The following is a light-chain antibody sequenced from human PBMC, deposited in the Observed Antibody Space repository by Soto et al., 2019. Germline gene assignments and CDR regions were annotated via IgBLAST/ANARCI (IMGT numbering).Light chain of an antibody. CDR1: RSNIGGNF. CDR2: NDD. J-gene: IGLJ2*01. CDR3: ATWDDSLNVL. V-gene: IGLV1-44*01. Sequence: QSVLTQPPSASGTPGQRVTISCSGSRSNIGGNFVNWYQQFPGLAPKLLIYNDDQRPSGVPDRFSASKSGTSASLAISGLQSEDEADYYCATWDDSLNVLFGGGTKLTVL.